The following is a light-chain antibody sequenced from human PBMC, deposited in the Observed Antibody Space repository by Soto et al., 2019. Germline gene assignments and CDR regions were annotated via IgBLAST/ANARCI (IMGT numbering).Light chain of an antibody. V-gene: IGKV3-20*01. CDR2: GTS. Sequence: LFIHTPSTLSLSPGERATLPRRASQSVKSSYLAWYQHKPGQAPRLLIYGTSSRATGIPDRFSGSGSGTDFALTISRLEPEDFAVYYCQQYGSSITFGQGTRLEIK. CDR1: QSVKSSY. J-gene: IGKJ5*01. CDR3: QQYGSSIT.